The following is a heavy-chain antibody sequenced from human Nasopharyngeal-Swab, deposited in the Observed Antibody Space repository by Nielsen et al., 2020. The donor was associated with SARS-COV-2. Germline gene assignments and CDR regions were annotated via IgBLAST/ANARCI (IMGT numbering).Heavy chain of an antibody. CDR3: ARGQESYSSSWLNWYFDL. CDR2: IWYDGSNK. Sequence: GGSLRLSCAASGFTFSSYGMHWVRQAPGKGLEWVAVIWYDGSNKYYADSVKGRFTISRDNSKNTLYLQMNSLRAEDTAVYYCARGQESYSSSWLNWYFDLGGRGTRVTVSS. D-gene: IGHD6-13*01. J-gene: IGHJ2*01. CDR1: GFTFSSYG. V-gene: IGHV3-33*01.